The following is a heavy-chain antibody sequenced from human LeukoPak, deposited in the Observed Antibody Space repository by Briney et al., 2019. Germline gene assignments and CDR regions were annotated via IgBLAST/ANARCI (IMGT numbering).Heavy chain of an antibody. CDR1: GATFTSYT. V-gene: IGHV1-69*04. CDR3: ARDRGRRDGYNFEDY. D-gene: IGHD5-24*01. CDR2: IIPILGIA. J-gene: IGHJ4*02. Sequence: SVKVSCKASGATFTSYTISWVRQAPGQGLEWMGRIIPILGIANYAQKIQGGVTITADKSTSTAYMDLSSLRSEDTAVYYCARDRGRRDGYNFEDYWGQGTLVTVSS.